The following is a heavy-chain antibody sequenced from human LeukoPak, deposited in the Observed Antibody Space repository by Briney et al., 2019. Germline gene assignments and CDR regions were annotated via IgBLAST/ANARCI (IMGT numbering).Heavy chain of an antibody. CDR3: ARDPLSGYSYGQDYFDY. CDR2: ISSSSSYI. D-gene: IGHD5-18*01. CDR1: GFTFSSYS. Sequence: GGSLRLSCAASGFTFSSYSMNWVRQAPGKGLECVSSISSSSSYIYYADSVKGRFTISRDNAKNSLYLQMNSLRAEDTAVYYCARDPLSGYSYGQDYFDYWGQGTLVTVSS. J-gene: IGHJ4*02. V-gene: IGHV3-21*01.